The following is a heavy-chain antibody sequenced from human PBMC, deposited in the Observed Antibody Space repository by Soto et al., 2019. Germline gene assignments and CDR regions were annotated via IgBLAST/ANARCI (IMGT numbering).Heavy chain of an antibody. CDR3: ARYGSGSSVWFDP. Sequence: SETLSLTCTVSGGSISSYYWSWIRQPPGKGLEWIGKINYSGSTNYNPSLKSRVTISVDTSKNQFSLKLSSVTAADTAVYYCARYGSGSSVWFDPWGQGTLVTVSS. V-gene: IGHV4-34*01. CDR1: GGSISSYY. J-gene: IGHJ5*02. D-gene: IGHD3-10*01. CDR2: INYSGST.